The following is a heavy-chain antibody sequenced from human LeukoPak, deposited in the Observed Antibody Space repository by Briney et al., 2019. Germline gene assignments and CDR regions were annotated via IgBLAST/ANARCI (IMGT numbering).Heavy chain of an antibody. J-gene: IGHJ4*02. CDR1: GYTFTSYY. D-gene: IGHD2-8*01. CDR2: INPSGGST. V-gene: IGHV1-46*01. Sequence: ASVKVSCKASGYTFTSYYMHWVRRAPGQGLEWMGIINPSGGSTSYAQKFQGRVTMTRDMSTSTVYMELSSLRSEDTAVYYCARDGCTNGVCYYFDHWGQGTLVTVSS. CDR3: ARDGCTNGVCYYFDH.